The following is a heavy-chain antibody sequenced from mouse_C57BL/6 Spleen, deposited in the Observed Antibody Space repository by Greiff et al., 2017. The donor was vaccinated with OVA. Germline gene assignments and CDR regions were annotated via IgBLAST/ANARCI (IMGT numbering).Heavy chain of an antibody. D-gene: IGHD1-1*01. Sequence: EVKVVESGEGLVKPGGSLKLSCAASGFTFSSYAMSWVRQTPEKRLEWVAYISSGGDYIYYADTVKGRFTISRDNARNTLYLQMSSLKSEDTAMYYCTRDRDYYGSRNWYFDVWGTGTTVTVSS. V-gene: IGHV5-9-1*02. CDR1: GFTFSSYA. CDR3: TRDRDYYGSRNWYFDV. J-gene: IGHJ1*03. CDR2: ISSGGDYI.